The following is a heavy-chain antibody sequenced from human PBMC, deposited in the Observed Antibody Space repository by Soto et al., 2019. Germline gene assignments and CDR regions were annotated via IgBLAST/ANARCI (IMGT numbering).Heavy chain of an antibody. Sequence: GASVKVSCKASGFTFTTHNINWVRQATGQGLEWMGWMNPNCGTTGYAQKFQDRITLTWGTSKTTAYMELSSLTFDDTAVYFCVRYGVAAAYWGQGTQVTVSS. D-gene: IGHD2-8*01. CDR1: GFTFTTHN. CDR2: MNPNCGTT. J-gene: IGHJ4*01. CDR3: VRYGVAAAY. V-gene: IGHV1-8*02.